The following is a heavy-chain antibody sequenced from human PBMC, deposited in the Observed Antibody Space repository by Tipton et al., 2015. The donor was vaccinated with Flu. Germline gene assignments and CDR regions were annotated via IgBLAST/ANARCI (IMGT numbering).Heavy chain of an antibody. CDR1: GGSFDNFY. V-gene: IGHV4-34*01. J-gene: IGHJ4*02. D-gene: IGHD3-16*01. Sequence: TLSLTCAVYGGSFDNFYWSWIRQTPGKGLEWVVEIKRDGSTTYNPSLKSRTTISIGTSKSQFSLKVTSVTAADPAVYYCARGRVYVYWGQGTLVTVSS. CDR3: ARGRVYVY. CDR2: IKRDGST.